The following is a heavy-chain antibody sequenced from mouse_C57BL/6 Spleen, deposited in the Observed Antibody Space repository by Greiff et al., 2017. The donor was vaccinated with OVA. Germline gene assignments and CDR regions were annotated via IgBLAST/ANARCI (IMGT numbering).Heavy chain of an antibody. Sequence: VQLKESGPGLVKPSQSLSLTCSVTGYSITSGYYWNWIRQFPGNKLEWMGYISYDGSNNYNPSLKNRISITRDTSKNQFFLKLNSVTTEDTATYYCARATDSSGFAYWGQGTLVTVSA. CDR2: ISYDGSN. V-gene: IGHV3-6*01. CDR1: GYSITSGYY. J-gene: IGHJ3*01. D-gene: IGHD3-2*02. CDR3: ARATDSSGFAY.